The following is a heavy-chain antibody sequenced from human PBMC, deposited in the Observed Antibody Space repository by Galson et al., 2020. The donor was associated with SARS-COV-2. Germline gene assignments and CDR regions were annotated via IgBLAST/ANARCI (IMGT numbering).Heavy chain of an antibody. CDR3: AREVEKQQLVGPHIYFDY. D-gene: IGHD6-13*01. CDR1: GGSFSGYY. Sequence: SETLSLTCAVYGGSFSGYYWNWIRQPPGKGLEWIGEVNHYGSTNYNPSLKSRVTISADTSKNQFSLKLRSVTAADTAVYYCAREVEKQQLVGPHIYFDYWGQGILVTVSS. V-gene: IGHV4-34*01. CDR2: VNHYGST. J-gene: IGHJ4*02.